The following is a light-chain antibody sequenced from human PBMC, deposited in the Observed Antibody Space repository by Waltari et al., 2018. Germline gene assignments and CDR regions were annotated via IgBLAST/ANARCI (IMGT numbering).Light chain of an antibody. CDR1: ESVSKF. CDR2: DVS. CDR3: QQRRNWHLT. J-gene: IGKJ4*01. Sequence: VLLTLSPATLSLSPGQTATISCRASESVSKFLAWYQQKPGQRPRLLMYDVSTRAPGIPARFSGSGFGTDFTLTISSLEPDDFAVYYCQQRRNWHLTFGGGTRVE. V-gene: IGKV3-11*01.